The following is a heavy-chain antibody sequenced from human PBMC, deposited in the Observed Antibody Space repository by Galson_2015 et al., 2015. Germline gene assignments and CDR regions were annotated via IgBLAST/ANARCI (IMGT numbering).Heavy chain of an antibody. CDR3: AKDHYDYVWGTYRFDY. Sequence: SLRLSCAASGFTFSSYGMHWGRQAPGKGLEWVAVISYDGSNKYYADSVKGRFTISRDNSKNTAYLQMNSLRAEDTAVYYCAKDHYDYVWGTYRFDYWGQGTLVTVSS. V-gene: IGHV3-30*18. J-gene: IGHJ4*02. CDR1: GFTFSSYG. CDR2: ISYDGSNK. D-gene: IGHD3-16*02.